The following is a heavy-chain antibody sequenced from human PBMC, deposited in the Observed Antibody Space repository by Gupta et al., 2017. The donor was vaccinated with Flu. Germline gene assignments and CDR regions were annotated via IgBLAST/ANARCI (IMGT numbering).Heavy chain of an antibody. CDR3: ARGGDDYGDYTYNWFDP. Sequence: EVQLVESGGGLVQPGGSLRLSCAASGFTFSSYAMHWVRQAPGKGLEYVSAISSNGGSTYYANSVKGRFTISRDNSKNTLYLQMGSLRAEDMAVYYCARGGDDYGDYTYNWFDPWGQGTLVTVSS. CDR1: GFTFSSYA. D-gene: IGHD4-17*01. J-gene: IGHJ5*02. CDR2: ISSNGGST. V-gene: IGHV3-64*01.